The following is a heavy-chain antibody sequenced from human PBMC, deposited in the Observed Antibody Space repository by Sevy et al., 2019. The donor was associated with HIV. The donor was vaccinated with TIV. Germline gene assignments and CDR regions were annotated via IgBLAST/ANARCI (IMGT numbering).Heavy chain of an antibody. Sequence: SETLSLTCAISGDSVSSNSAAWNWIRQSPSRGLEWLGRTYYRSKWYNDYAVSVKSRITFNPDTSKNQFSLQLNFVSPEDTATDYYAREVVRSLSFSNNWFDPWGQGTLVTVSS. CDR2: TYYRSKWYN. J-gene: IGHJ5*02. V-gene: IGHV6-1*01. CDR1: GDSVSSNSAA. D-gene: IGHD2-15*01. CDR3: AREVVRSLSFSNNWFDP.